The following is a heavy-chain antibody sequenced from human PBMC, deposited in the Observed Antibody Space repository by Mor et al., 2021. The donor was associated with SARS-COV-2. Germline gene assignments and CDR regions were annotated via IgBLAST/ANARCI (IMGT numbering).Heavy chain of an antibody. CDR3: ARLAMATLYWYFDL. Sequence: MGGIIPIFGTINYAQNFQGRVTITADRSTSTAYMELTSLRSGDTAVYYCARLAMATLYWYFDLWGRGTLVTVSS. CDR2: IIPIFGTI. V-gene: IGHV1-69*06. D-gene: IGHD5-12*01. J-gene: IGHJ2*01.